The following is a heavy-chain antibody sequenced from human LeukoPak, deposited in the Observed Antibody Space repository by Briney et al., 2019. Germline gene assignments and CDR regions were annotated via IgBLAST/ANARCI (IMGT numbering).Heavy chain of an antibody. CDR2: IIPIFGTA. Sequence: ASVKVPCKASGGTFSSYAISWVRQARGQGLEWMGGIIPIFGTANYAQKFQGRVTITADKSTSTAYMELSSLRSEDTAVYYCARTTRWHSIVGATWWFDPWGQGTLVTVSS. CDR3: ARTTRWHSIVGATWWFDP. J-gene: IGHJ5*02. CDR1: GGTFSSYA. D-gene: IGHD1-26*01. V-gene: IGHV1-69*06.